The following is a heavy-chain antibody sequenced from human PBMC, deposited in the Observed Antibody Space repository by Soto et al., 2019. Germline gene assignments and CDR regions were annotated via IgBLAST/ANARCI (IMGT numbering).Heavy chain of an antibody. Sequence: GESLKISCHGSGYTFFSFWIVWVRQVPGKGLEWVGRIDPGDSSATYSPAFQGHVTISADRSTRSAYLQWRSLRASDTAIYFCARRYCSRADCYSDSWGQGSLVTVSS. CDR2: IDPGDSSA. V-gene: IGHV5-10-1*01. CDR1: GYTFFSFW. J-gene: IGHJ4*02. D-gene: IGHD2-2*01. CDR3: ARRYCSRADCYSDS.